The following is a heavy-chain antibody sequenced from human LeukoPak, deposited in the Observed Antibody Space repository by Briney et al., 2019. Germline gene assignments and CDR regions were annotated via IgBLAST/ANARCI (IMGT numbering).Heavy chain of an antibody. D-gene: IGHD6-19*01. CDR2: ISSSSSYT. CDR1: GFTSSDHY. CDR3: ARAPYSSGWYSDY. Sequence: GGSLRLSCAASGFTSSDHYMSWIRQAPGKGLEWLSYISSSSSYTNYADSVKGRFTISRDNAKNSLYLQMNSLRAEDTAVYYCARAPYSSGWYSDYWGQGTLVTVSS. V-gene: IGHV3-11*05. J-gene: IGHJ4*02.